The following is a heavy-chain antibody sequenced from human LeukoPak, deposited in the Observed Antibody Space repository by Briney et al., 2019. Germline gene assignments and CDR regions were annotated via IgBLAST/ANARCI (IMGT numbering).Heavy chain of an antibody. J-gene: IGHJ6*03. Sequence: SETLSLTCTVSGCSITSCYWSWIRQPPGKGREWIGYVHHSGSTNYNPSLKSRVTISVDTSKNQFSLKLSSVTAADTAVYYCARDRYIFAGPDAYYYMDVWGKGTTVTISS. CDR1: GCSITSCY. V-gene: IGHV4-59*01. CDR3: ARDRYIFAGPDAYYYMDV. CDR2: VHHSGST. D-gene: IGHD5-18*01.